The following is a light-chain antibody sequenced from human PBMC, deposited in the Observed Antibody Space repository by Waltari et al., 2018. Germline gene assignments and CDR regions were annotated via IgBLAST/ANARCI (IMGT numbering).Light chain of an antibody. CDR3: SSNAGINNFV. J-gene: IGLJ2*01. CDR1: SSHVGSSHH. CDR2: HVP. V-gene: IGLV2-8*01. Sequence: SALTQPPSASGSPAPTVPLSCPGPSSHVGSSHHVPWYQKHPGQAPQLLIYHVPKRPSGVPDRFSGSKSGNTASLTVSGLQAEDEADYYCSSNAGINNFVFGGGTKLTVL.